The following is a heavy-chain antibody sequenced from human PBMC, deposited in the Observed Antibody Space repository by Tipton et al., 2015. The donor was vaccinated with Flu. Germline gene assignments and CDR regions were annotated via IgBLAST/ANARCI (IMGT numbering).Heavy chain of an antibody. CDR2: ISSSGSTI. D-gene: IGHD4-17*01. V-gene: IGHV3-48*03. J-gene: IGHJ4*02. CDR3: ARDFTTVTTDPFDY. Sequence: SLRLSCAASGFTFSSYEMNWVRQAPGKGLEWVSYISSSGSTIYYADSVKGRFTISRDNAKNSLYLQMNSLRAEDTAVYYCARDFTTVTTDPFDYWGQGTLVTASS. CDR1: GFTFSSYE.